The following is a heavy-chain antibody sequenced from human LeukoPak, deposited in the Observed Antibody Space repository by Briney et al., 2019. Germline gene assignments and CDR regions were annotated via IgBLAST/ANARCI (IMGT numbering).Heavy chain of an antibody. CDR3: ARDGSGWPYDAFDI. Sequence: GGSLRLSCAASGFTFSSYWMSRVRQAPGKGLEWVANIKQDGSEKYYVDSVKGRFTISRDNAKNSLYLQMNSLRAEDTAVYYCARDGSGWPYDAFDIWGQGTMVTVSS. V-gene: IGHV3-7*01. J-gene: IGHJ3*02. CDR1: GFTFSSYW. D-gene: IGHD6-19*01. CDR2: IKQDGSEK.